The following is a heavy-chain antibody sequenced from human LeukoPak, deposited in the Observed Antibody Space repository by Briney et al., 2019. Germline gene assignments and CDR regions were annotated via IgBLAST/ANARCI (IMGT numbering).Heavy chain of an antibody. D-gene: IGHD4-17*01. J-gene: IGHJ4*02. V-gene: IGHV4-39*01. CDR2: IYYSGST. CDR3: ARLEYGDYGAFDY. Sequence: SETLSLTCTVSGGSISSSSYYWGWIRQPPGKGLEWIGSIYYSGSTYYNPSLKSRVTISVDTSKNQFSLRLTSVTAADPAVYYCARLEYGDYGAFDYWGQGTLVTVSS. CDR1: GGSISSSSYY.